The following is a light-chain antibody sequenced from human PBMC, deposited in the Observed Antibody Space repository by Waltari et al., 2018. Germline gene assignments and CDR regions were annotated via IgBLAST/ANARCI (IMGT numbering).Light chain of an antibody. CDR1: QSISSW. Sequence: DIQMTQSPSTLSASVGDRVTIPCRASQSISSWLAWYQQKPGKAPKPLIYKASTLGRGIPSRFSGSGSGTEFTLTISSLQPDDFAVYYCQQGTFGPGTKVDI. CDR2: KAS. J-gene: IGKJ3*01. V-gene: IGKV1-5*03. CDR3: QQGT.